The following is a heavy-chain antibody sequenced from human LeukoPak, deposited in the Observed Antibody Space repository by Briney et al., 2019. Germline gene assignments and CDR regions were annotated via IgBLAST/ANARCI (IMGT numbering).Heavy chain of an antibody. CDR2: MHSSGAT. V-gene: IGHV4-59*08. D-gene: IGHD1-26*01. Sequence: SETLSLTCTVSGASINAYYWSWIRQPPGKGLEWIAFMHSSGATKNNPSLKSRVTMSVDTSQNQFSLRLTSVTAADTAIYYCARHSDSGTYPLDYWGQGILVTVSS. J-gene: IGHJ4*02. CDR3: ARHSDSGTYPLDY. CDR1: GASINAYY.